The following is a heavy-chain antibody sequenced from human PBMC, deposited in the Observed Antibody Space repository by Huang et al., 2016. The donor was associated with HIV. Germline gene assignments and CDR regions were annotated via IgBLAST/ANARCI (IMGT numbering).Heavy chain of an antibody. CDR3: ARHREGPVAYYSGWGSHLNYMDV. CDR1: GGSIRSSDYH. Sequence: QLLLQESGPGLVKPSEALALTCAVSGGSIRSSDYHWGWIRQPPGKGLEWLGCIYYKGRTHYSPFLKIRVTIAVDTSKNLFFLNLTAMTAADTAVYYCARHREGPVAYYSGWGSHLNYMDVWGRGRTVVVSS. D-gene: IGHD3-10*01. V-gene: IGHV4-39*01. J-gene: IGHJ6*03. CDR2: IYYKGRT.